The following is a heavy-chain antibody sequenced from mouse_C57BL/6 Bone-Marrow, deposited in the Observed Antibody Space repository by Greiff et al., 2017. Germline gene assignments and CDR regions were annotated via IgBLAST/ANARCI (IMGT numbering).Heavy chain of an antibody. V-gene: IGHV5-6*02. CDR1: GFTFSIYG. J-gene: IGHJ3*01. CDR3: ARHEGLRRSFAY. CDR2: ISSGGSYT. Sequence: DVKLVESGGDLVKPGGSLKLSCAASGFTFSIYGMSWVRQTPDKRLEWVATISSGGSYTYYPDSVKGRFTISRDNAKNTLYLQMSSLKSEDTAMYYCARHEGLRRSFAYWGQGTLVTVSA. D-gene: IGHD2-4*01.